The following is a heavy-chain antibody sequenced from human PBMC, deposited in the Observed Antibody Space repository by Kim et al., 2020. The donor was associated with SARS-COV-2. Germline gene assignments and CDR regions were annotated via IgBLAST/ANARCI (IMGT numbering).Heavy chain of an antibody. D-gene: IGHD3-22*01. J-gene: IGHJ3*02. Sequence: GGSLRLSCAASGFTFDGYAMHWVRQAPGNGLEWVSLISGDGGTTYYADSVKGRFTISRDNSKNSLYLQMNSLRTEDTALYYCAKDIGGSYYDRSGYGHYRYGDAFDIWGQGTMVTVSS. CDR2: ISGDGGTT. CDR1: GFTFDGYA. V-gene: IGHV3-43*02. CDR3: AKDIGGSYYDRSGYGHYRYGDAFDI.